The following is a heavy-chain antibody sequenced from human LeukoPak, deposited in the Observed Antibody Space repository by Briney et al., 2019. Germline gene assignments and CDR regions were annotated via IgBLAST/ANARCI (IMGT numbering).Heavy chain of an antibody. CDR1: GYTFTSYD. CDR2: MNPNSGNT. Sequence: ASVKVSCKASGYTFTSYDINWVRQATGQGLEWMGWMNPNSGNTGYAQKFQGRVTMTRDTSISTAYMELSRLRSDDTAVYYCARDPPGEYCTNGVCYTSYYYYYMDVWGKGTTVTVSS. D-gene: IGHD2-8*01. CDR3: ARDPPGEYCTNGVCYTSYYYYYMDV. J-gene: IGHJ6*03. V-gene: IGHV1-8*01.